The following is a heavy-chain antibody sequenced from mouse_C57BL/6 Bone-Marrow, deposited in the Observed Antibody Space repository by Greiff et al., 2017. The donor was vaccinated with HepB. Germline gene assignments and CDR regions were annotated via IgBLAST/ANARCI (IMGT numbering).Heavy chain of an antibody. D-gene: IGHD2-4*01. J-gene: IGHJ2*01. Sequence: EVKLQESGGGLVKPGGSLKLSCAASGFTFSDYGMHWVRQAPEKGLEWVAYISSGSSTIDYADTVKGRFTISRDTAKNTLFLQMTSLRSEDTAIYSCASSLYYDFLSFDYWGQGTTLTVSS. V-gene: IGHV5-17*01. CDR3: ASSLYYDFLSFDY. CDR2: ISSGSSTI. CDR1: GFTFSDYG.